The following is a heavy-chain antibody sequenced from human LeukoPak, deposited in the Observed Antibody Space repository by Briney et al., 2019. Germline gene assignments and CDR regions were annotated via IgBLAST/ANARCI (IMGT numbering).Heavy chain of an antibody. CDR1: GGSFSGYY. D-gene: IGHD3-10*01. CDR2: INHSGST. Sequence: SETLSLTCAVYGGSFSGYYWSWIRQPPGKGLEWIGEINHSGSTNYNPSLKSRVTISVDTSKNRFSLKLSSVTAADTAVYYCARGRGSGSYYAFDIWGQGTMVTVSS. CDR3: ARGRGSGSYYAFDI. V-gene: IGHV4-34*01. J-gene: IGHJ3*02.